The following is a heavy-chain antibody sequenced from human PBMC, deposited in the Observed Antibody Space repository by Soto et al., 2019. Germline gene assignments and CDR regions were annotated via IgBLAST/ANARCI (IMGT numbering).Heavy chain of an antibody. D-gene: IGHD6-19*01. CDR1: GGSINSSSYF. Sequence: SETLSLTCSVSGGSINSSSYFWGWVRQPPGKWLEWIGSIYYSGSTYYNPSLRSRVTISVDTSKNQFSLKLSSVTAADTAVFYCARHYSSGSRNWFDPWGQGTLVSVS. V-gene: IGHV4-39*01. J-gene: IGHJ5*02. CDR2: IYYSGST. CDR3: ARHYSSGSRNWFDP.